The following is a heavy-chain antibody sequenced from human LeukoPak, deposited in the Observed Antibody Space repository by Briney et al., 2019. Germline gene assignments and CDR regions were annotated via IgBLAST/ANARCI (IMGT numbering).Heavy chain of an antibody. CDR2: ISSSSSYI. V-gene: IGHV3-21*01. CDR3: ARVSTRMPRDGVGTSYYYYYYMDV. CDR1: GFTFSSYS. J-gene: IGHJ6*03. D-gene: IGHD3-3*01. Sequence: AGGSLRLSCAASGFTFSSYSMHWVRQAPGKGLEWVSSISSSSSYIYYADSMKGRFTISRDNAKNSLYLQMNSLRAEDTAVYYCARVSTRMPRDGVGTSYYYYYYMDVWGKGTTVTISS.